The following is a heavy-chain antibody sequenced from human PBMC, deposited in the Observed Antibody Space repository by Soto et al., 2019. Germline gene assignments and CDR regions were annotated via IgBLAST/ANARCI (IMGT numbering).Heavy chain of an antibody. D-gene: IGHD3-10*01. CDR1: GGSISSGGYY. V-gene: IGHV4-31*03. CDR2: VYFNENT. CDR3: ARQITMARGIDS. J-gene: IGHJ4*02. Sequence: LSLTCSISGGSISSGGYYWSWVRQRPGKGLEWIGYVYFNENTYYNPSLKSRVTISVGTSKSQFSLRLSSVTAADAAVYYCARQITMARGIDSWGPGISVTVPS.